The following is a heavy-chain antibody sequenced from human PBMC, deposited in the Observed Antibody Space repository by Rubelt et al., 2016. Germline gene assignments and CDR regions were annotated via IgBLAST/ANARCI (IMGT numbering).Heavy chain of an antibody. CDR2: IYYSGST. CDR3: ARDREFWSGYYVFGDAFDI. V-gene: IGHV4-31*03. CDR1: GGSISSGGYY. D-gene: IGHD3-3*01. J-gene: IGHJ3*02. Sequence: QVQLQESGPGLVKPSQTLSLTCTVSGGSISSGGYYWSWIRQHPGKGLEWIGYIYYSGSTYYNPSLKIRVTISVDTSKNQFSLKLSSVTAADTAVYYCARDREFWSGYYVFGDAFDIWGQGTMVTVSS.